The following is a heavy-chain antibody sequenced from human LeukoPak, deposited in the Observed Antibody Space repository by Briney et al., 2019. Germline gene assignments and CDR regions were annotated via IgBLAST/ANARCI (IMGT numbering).Heavy chain of an antibody. CDR3: ARDPGIAAALAY. CDR1: GGTFSSYA. CDR2: IIPIFGTA. V-gene: IGHV1-69*05. J-gene: IGHJ4*02. D-gene: IGHD6-25*01. Sequence: SVKVSCKASGGTFSSYAISWVRQAPGQGLEWMGGIIPIFGTANYAQKFRGRVTITTDESTSTAYMELSSLRSEDTAVYYCARDPGIAAALAYWGQGTLVTASS.